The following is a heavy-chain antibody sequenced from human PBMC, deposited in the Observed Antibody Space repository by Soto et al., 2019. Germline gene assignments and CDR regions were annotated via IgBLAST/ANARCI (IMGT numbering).Heavy chain of an antibody. Sequence: ASVKVSCKASGGTFSSYAISWVRQAPGQGLEWMGGIIPIFGTANYAQKFQGRVTITADESTSTAYMELSSLRSEDTAVYYCAXDLGGIAVAGSSYYYGMDVWSQGTTVTVS. D-gene: IGHD6-19*01. CDR2: IIPIFGTA. V-gene: IGHV1-69*13. CDR3: AXDLGGIAVAGSSYYYGMDV. J-gene: IGHJ6*02. CDR1: GGTFSSYA.